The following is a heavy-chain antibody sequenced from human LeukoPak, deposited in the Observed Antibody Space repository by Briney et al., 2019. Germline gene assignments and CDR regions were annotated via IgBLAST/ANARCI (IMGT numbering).Heavy chain of an antibody. CDR3: AKAGTTVIRGYFDY. D-gene: IGHD4-17*01. V-gene: IGHV3-33*06. Sequence: GGSLRLSCAASGFTFSSYGMHWVRQAPGKGLEWLAVIWYDGSNKYYADSVKGRFTISRDNSKNTLYLQMNSLRAEDTAVYYCAKAGTTVIRGYFDYWGQGTLVTVSS. J-gene: IGHJ4*02. CDR1: GFTFSSYG. CDR2: IWYDGSNK.